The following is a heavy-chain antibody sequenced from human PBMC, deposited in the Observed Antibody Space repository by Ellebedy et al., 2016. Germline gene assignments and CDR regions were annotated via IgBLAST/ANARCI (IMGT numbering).Heavy chain of an antibody. V-gene: IGHV4-39*01. Sequence: SETLSLTCTVSGGSISSSTYYWGWIRQPPGKGLEWIGSIYYSGNTYYNPSLKSRVTISVDTSKTQFSLKLSSVTAADTAVYYCARNYGRWNDCFDTWGQGTMVTVSS. D-gene: IGHD2-21*01. CDR2: IYYSGNT. CDR1: GGSISSSTYY. J-gene: IGHJ3*02. CDR3: ARNYGRWNDCFDT.